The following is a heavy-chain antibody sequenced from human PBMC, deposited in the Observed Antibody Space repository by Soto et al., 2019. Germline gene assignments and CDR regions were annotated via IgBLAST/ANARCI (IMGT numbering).Heavy chain of an antibody. CDR1: GGTFSSYA. D-gene: IGHD2-15*01. CDR2: IIPIFGTA. CDR3: AREGRSCSGGSCSTGEDY. Sequence: QVQLVQSGAEVKKPGSSVKVSCKASGGTFSSYAISWVRQAPGQGLEWMGGIIPIFGTANYAQKFQGRVTITADESTSTAYMELSSLRSEDTAVYYCAREGRSCSGGSCSTGEDYWGQGTLVTVSS. V-gene: IGHV1-69*12. J-gene: IGHJ4*02.